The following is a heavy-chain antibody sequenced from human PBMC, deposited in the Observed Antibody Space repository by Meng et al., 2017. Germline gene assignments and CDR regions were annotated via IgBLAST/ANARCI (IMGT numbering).Heavy chain of an antibody. Sequence: LQPQQWGEGLLKPSEILARCCAVYCGSFIGYYWVWIRQPRGKGLEWIGEINHSGSTNYNPSLKNRVTISVDTSKNQFSLKLSSVTAADTAVYYGASSGYSYGYRFDYWGQGTLVTVSS. CDR3: ASSGYSYGYRFDY. CDR1: CGSFIGYY. J-gene: IGHJ4*02. D-gene: IGHD5-18*01. CDR2: INHSGST. V-gene: IGHV4-34*01.